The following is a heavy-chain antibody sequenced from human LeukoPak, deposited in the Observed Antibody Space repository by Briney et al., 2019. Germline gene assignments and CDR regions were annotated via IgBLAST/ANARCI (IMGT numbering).Heavy chain of an antibody. CDR3: ARDEEVELRIFDY. CDR1: GFTFSSYS. V-gene: IGHV3-48*01. J-gene: IGHJ4*02. Sequence: PGGSLRLSCAASGFTFSSYSMNWVRQAPGKGLEWVSYISSSSSTIYYADSVTGRFTISRDNAKNSLYLQMNSLRAEDTAVYYCARDEEVELRIFDYWGQGTLVTVSS. D-gene: IGHD1-7*01. CDR2: ISSSSSTI.